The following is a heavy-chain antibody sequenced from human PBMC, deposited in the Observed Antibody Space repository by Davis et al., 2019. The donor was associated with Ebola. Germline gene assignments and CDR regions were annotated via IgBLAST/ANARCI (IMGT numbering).Heavy chain of an antibody. Sequence: MPSETLSLTCAVYGGSFSGYYWNWIRQPPGKGLEWIGEINHSGSTNYNPSLKSRVTISVDTSKNQFSLKLSSVTAADTAVYYCARGQIFGVVKYYYYGMDVWGQGTTVTVSS. CDR3: ARGQIFGVVKYYYYGMDV. CDR2: INHSGST. J-gene: IGHJ6*02. CDR1: GGSFSGYY. V-gene: IGHV4-34*01. D-gene: IGHD3-3*01.